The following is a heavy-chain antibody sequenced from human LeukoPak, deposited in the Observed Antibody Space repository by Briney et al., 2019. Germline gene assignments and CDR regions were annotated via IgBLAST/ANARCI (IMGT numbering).Heavy chain of an antibody. J-gene: IGHJ3*02. D-gene: IGHD5-18*01. CDR3: ARQPAATAAFDI. V-gene: IGHV4-59*08. CDR1: GGSISSYY. Sequence: PSETLSPTCTVSGGSISSYYWSWIRQPPGKGLEWIAYVHNNGETKHNPSLKSRDTISVDTPNNQISLRLSSVTAADTAMYYCARQPAATAAFDIWGLGTMVTVSS. CDR2: VHNNGET.